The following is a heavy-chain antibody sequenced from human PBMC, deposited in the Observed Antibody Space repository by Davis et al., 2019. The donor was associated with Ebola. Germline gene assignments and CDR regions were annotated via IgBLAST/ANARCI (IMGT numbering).Heavy chain of an antibody. J-gene: IGHJ2*01. Sequence: GESLKISCAASGFTFSSSWMSWVRQAPGKGLEWVANIKQDGSEKYYVDSVKGRFTVSRDNAKNSLYLQMNSLRAEDTAVYYCARDLPGGDWYFDLWGRGTLVTVSS. CDR2: IKQDGSEK. V-gene: IGHV3-7*01. D-gene: IGHD1-14*01. CDR3: ARDLPGGDWYFDL. CDR1: GFTFSSSW.